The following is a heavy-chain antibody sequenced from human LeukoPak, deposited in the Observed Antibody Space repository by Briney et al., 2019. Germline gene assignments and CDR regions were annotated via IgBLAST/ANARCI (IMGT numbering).Heavy chain of an antibody. J-gene: IGHJ1*01. Sequence: GGSLRLSCAASGFTFSSYWMTWVRQAPGKGLEWVANIKQDGSEKYYVDSVKGRFTISRDNAKNSLYLQMNSLRAEDTAVYYCARVLRYYDSSGYLFQHWGQGTLVTVSS. D-gene: IGHD3-22*01. CDR3: ARVLRYYDSSGYLFQH. CDR1: GFTFSSYW. V-gene: IGHV3-7*01. CDR2: IKQDGSEK.